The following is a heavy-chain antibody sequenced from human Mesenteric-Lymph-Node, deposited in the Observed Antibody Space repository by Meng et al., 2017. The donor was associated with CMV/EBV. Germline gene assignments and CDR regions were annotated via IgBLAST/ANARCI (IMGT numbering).Heavy chain of an antibody. V-gene: IGHV3-23*01. CDR3: VKLTAGYYDSTGYPFDY. CDR1: GFTFSSYA. CDR2: ISGSGSST. J-gene: IGHJ4*02. D-gene: IGHD3-22*01. Sequence: GGSLRLSCAASGFTFSSYAMSWVRQAPGKGLEWVSVISGSGSSTYYADSVKGRFTISRDNSKNTLYLQMNSLRAEDTAIYYCVKLTAGYYDSTGYPFDYWGQGTLVTVSS.